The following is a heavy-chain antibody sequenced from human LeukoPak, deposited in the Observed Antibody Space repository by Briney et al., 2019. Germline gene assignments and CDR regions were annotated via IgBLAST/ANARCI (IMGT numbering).Heavy chain of an antibody. CDR2: INHSGST. CDR3: ARHGDGGLDY. V-gene: IGHV4-34*01. Sequence: PSETLSLTCAVYRGSFRGYYWSWIRQPPGKGLEWIGEINHSGSTNYNPSLKSRVTISVDTSKNQFSLKLSSVTAADTAVYYCARHGDGGLDYWGQGTLVTVSS. D-gene: IGHD2-15*01. CDR1: RGSFRGYY. J-gene: IGHJ4*02.